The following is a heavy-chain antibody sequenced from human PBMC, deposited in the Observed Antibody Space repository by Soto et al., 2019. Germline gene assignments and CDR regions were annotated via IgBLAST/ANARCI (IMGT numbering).Heavy chain of an antibody. V-gene: IGHV4-31*03. CDR3: ARDGEYSYGHSCAFDP. D-gene: IGHD5-18*01. CDR2: IYYSGST. Sequence: QVQLQESGPGLVKPSQTLSLTCTVSGGSISSGGYYWSWIRQHPGKGLEWIGYIYYSGSTYYNPSLKSRVTISVDTSKHQFSLKLSSVTAADTAVYYCARDGEYSYGHSCAFDPWGQGTLVTVSS. CDR1: GGSISSGGYY. J-gene: IGHJ5*02.